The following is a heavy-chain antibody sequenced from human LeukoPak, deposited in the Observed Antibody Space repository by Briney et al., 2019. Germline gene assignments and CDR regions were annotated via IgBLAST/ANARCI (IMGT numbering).Heavy chain of an antibody. J-gene: IGHJ4*02. CDR3: RLDSIDYYSFDY. D-gene: IGHD3-22*01. CDR1: GGSFSGYY. Sequence: PSETLSLTCAVYGGSFSGYYWSWIRQPPGKGLEWIGEINHSGSTNYNPSLKSRVTISVDTSKNQFSLRLSSVTAADTAVYYCRLDSIDYYSFDYWGRGILVTVSS. V-gene: IGHV4-34*03. CDR2: INHSGST.